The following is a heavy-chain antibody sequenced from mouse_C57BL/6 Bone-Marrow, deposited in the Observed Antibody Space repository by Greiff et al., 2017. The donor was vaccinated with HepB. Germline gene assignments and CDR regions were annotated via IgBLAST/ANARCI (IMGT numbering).Heavy chain of an antibody. J-gene: IGHJ4*01. CDR1: GFSLTSYA. CDR2: IWTGGGT. D-gene: IGHD2-4*01. V-gene: IGHV2-9-1*01. Sequence: VQLKESGPGLVAPSQRLSITCTVSGFSLTSYAISWVRQPPGKGLEWLGVIWTGGGTNYNSALKSRLSISKDNSKSQVFLKMNSLQTDDTARYNCGRELRRNYYAKDNGGEGNAVTVSS. CDR3: GRELRRNYYAKDN.